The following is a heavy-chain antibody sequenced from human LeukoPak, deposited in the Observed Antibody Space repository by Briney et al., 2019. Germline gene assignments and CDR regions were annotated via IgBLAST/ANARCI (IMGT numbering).Heavy chain of an antibody. Sequence: PGGSLRLSCAASGFTFSNYAMSWVRQTPGKGLEWVSSISGSGGSTYYADSVKGRFTISRDNSKNTLYLQMNSLRAEDTAVYYCAELGITMIGGVWGKGTTVTISS. V-gene: IGHV3-23*01. CDR1: GFTFSNYA. D-gene: IGHD3-10*02. J-gene: IGHJ6*04. CDR3: AELGITMIGGV. CDR2: ISGSGGST.